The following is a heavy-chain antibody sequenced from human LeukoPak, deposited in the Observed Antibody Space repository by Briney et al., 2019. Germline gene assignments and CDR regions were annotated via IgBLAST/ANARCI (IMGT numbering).Heavy chain of an antibody. CDR1: GFTFSTYA. J-gene: IGHJ4*02. V-gene: IGHV3-23*01. D-gene: IGHD5-24*01. Sequence: GGSLRLSCAASGFTFSTYALSWVRQAPGKGLEWVSTIDGTYDSGGTYYADSVEGRFTISRDDSKNSLHLQMSSLRAEDTAVYYCALNEMATEYYFDYWGQGTLVTVSS. CDR3: ALNEMATEYYFDY. CDR2: IDGTYDSGGT.